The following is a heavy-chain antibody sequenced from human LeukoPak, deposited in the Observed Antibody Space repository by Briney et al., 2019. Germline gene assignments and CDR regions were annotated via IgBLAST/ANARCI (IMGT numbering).Heavy chain of an antibody. CDR1: GFTFSSYS. CDR3: ARPGITGTMGYGAFDI. J-gene: IGHJ3*02. Sequence: PGGSLRLSCAASGFTFSSYSINWVRPAPGKGLEWVSSIDSSSSYIYYADSVKGRFTISRDNAKNSLFLQMNSLRVEDTAVYYCARPGITGTMGYGAFDIWGQGTRVTVSS. D-gene: IGHD1-7*01. V-gene: IGHV3-21*01. CDR2: IDSSSSYI.